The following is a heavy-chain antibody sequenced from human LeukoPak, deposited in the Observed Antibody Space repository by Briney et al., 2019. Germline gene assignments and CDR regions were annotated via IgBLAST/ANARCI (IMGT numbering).Heavy chain of an antibody. Sequence: SQTLSLTCTVSGGSISSGGYYWSWIRQHPGKGLEWIGYIYYSGSTYYNPSLKSRVTISVDRSKNQFSLKLSSVTAADTAVYYCASGVRVAANKYFRHWGQGTLVTVSS. J-gene: IGHJ1*01. D-gene: IGHD2-15*01. V-gene: IGHV4-31*03. CDR1: GGSISSGGYY. CDR2: IYYSGST. CDR3: ASGVRVAANKYFRH.